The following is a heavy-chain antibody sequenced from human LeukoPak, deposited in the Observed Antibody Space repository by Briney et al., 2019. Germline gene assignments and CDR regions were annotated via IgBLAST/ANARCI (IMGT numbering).Heavy chain of an antibody. V-gene: IGHV4-59*12. J-gene: IGHJ4*02. D-gene: IGHD6-13*01. Sequence: SETLSPTCTVSGGSISSNYWSWIRQPPGKGLEWIGYVYYSGSTNYNPSLKSRVTISVVTSKNQFSLKLSSVTAADTAVYYCARDGSSSWVFDYWGQGTLVTVSS. CDR1: GGSISSNY. CDR3: ARDGSSSWVFDY. CDR2: VYYSGST.